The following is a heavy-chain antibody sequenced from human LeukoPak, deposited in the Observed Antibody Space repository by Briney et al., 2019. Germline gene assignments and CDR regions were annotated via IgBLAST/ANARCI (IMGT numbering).Heavy chain of an antibody. D-gene: IGHD3-22*01. V-gene: IGHV3-48*01. CDR2: ISSSSSTI. J-gene: IGHJ4*02. Sequence: GGSLRLSCAASGSTFGNYYMNWVRQAPGKGLEWVSYISSSSSTIYYADSVKGRFTISRDNAKNSLYLQMNSLRAEDTAVYYCARDARYYYDSSGSCFDYWGQGTLVTVSS. CDR1: GSTFGNYY. CDR3: ARDARYYYDSSGSCFDY.